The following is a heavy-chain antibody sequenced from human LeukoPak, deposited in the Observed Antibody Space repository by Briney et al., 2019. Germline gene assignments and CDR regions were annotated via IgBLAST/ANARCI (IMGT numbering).Heavy chain of an antibody. CDR2: INPSGGST. CDR3: ARDQGPTTPVYYGMDV. J-gene: IGHJ6*02. V-gene: IGHV1-46*01. CDR1: GYRLTSNA. Sequence: ASVKVSCKASGYRLTSNAINWVRQAPGQGLEWMGIINPSGGSTNYAQKFQGRVTMTRDTSTSTVYMELSSLRSEDTAVYYCARDQGPTTPVYYGMDVWGQGTTVTVSS. D-gene: IGHD2-15*01.